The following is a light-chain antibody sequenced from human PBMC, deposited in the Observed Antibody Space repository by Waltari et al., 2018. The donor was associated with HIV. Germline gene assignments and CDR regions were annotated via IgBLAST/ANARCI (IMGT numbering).Light chain of an antibody. CDR1: SSDVGSYNL. V-gene: IGLV2-23*01. CDR2: EGI. CDR3: CSYAGSSNWV. J-gene: IGLJ3*02. Sequence: QSALTQPASVSGSPGQSITISCTGSSSDVGSYNLASWYQQHQGKAPNIRIYEGINRPSGVSNRCSGSKSGNTASLTISGLQAEDEADYYCCSYAGSSNWVFGGGTKLTVL.